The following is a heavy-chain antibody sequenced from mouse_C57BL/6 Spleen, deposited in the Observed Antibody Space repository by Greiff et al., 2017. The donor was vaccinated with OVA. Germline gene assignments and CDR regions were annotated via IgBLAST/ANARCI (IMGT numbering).Heavy chain of an antibody. D-gene: IGHD2-2*01. CDR3: AKLMVTTWYFDV. V-gene: IGHV1-64*01. J-gene: IGHJ1*03. Sequence: QVQLQQPGAELVKPGASVKLSCKASGYTFTSYWMHWVKQRPGQGLEWIGMIHPNSGSTNYNEKFKSKATLTVDKSSSTAYMQLSSLTSEDSAVYYCAKLMVTTWYFDVWGTGTTVTVSS. CDR2: IHPNSGST. CDR1: GYTFTSYW.